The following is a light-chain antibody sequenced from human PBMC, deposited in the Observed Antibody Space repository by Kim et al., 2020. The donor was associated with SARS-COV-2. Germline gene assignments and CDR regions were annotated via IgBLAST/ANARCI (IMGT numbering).Light chain of an antibody. V-gene: IGKV1-27*01. CDR1: QDINNY. CDR3: QKYGSGPRT. CDR2: AAS. Sequence: ASVGDRDTITCRASQDINNYLAWYQQKPGEVPKLLIYAASALQSGVPSRFSGSGSGTDFTLAISSLQPEDVGTYYCQKYGSGPRTFGQGTKVDIK. J-gene: IGKJ1*01.